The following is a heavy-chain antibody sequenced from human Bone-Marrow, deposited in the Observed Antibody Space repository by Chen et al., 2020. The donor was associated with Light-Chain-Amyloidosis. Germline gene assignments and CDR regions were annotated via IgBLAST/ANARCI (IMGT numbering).Heavy chain of an antibody. CDR2: VRQDVSEK. Sequence: DVRLVESGGGLVQPGGSLRLSCAVSGFTSSDYWMSWVRQSPGKGLEWVANVRQDVSEKDYAASVKGRFTISRDDAKNSVYLQMNNLRAEDTAVYYCARDRTLFGVAQYYFDYWGQGTRVTVSS. J-gene: IGHJ4*02. CDR3: ARDRTLFGVAQYYFDY. V-gene: IGHV3-7*03. CDR1: GFTSSDYW. D-gene: IGHD3-3*01.